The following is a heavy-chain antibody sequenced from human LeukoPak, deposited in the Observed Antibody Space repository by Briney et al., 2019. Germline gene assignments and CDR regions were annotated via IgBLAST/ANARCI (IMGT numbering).Heavy chain of an antibody. J-gene: IGHJ4*02. CDR3: AKRPDCSTTNCFRFEY. D-gene: IGHD2-2*01. V-gene: IGHV3-23*01. CDR2: ISGDGGST. Sequence: GGSLRLSCAASGFTSSTYAMSWVRQVPGQGLEWVSSISGDGGSTYYAESVKGRFTISRDNSKNTLYLQMNSLRAEDTAVYYCAKRPDCSTTNCFRFEYWGQGTLVTVSS. CDR1: GFTSSTYA.